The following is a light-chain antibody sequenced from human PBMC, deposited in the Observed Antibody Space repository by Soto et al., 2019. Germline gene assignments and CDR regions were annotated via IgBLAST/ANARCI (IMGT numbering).Light chain of an antibody. CDR2: AAS. CDR3: QQYGDSPLT. CDR1: QSVSSSY. J-gene: IGKJ3*01. V-gene: IGKV3-20*01. Sequence: EIVLTQSPGTLSLSPGERATLSCRASQSVSSSYLAWYQQKPGQAPRLLIYAASTRAAAVPDRFTGSGSGTDFALTISRLEPEDFGAYYCQQYGDSPLTSGPGTKVDI.